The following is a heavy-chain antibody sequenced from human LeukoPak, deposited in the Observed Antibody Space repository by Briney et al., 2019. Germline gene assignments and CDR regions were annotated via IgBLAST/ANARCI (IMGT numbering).Heavy chain of an antibody. D-gene: IGHD3-10*01. CDR3: ARSISRPNGVRGVTAYYYYLDV. J-gene: IGHJ6*03. Sequence: SQTLSLTCAISGDSVSSNSAAWNWIRQSPSRGLEWLGRTYYRSEWYNDYAVSVKSRITINPDTSKNQFSLQLNSVTPEDTAVYYCARSISRPNGVRGVTAYYYYLDVWDKGTTVTVSS. V-gene: IGHV6-1*01. CDR1: GDSVSSNSAA. CDR2: TYYRSEWYN.